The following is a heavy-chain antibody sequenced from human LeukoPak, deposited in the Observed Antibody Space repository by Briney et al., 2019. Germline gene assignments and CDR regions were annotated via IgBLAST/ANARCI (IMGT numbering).Heavy chain of an antibody. CDR2: IYSGGST. V-gene: IGHV3-66*01. CDR3: ASRVMGSGWYRVAY. CDR1: EFTVSSNY. J-gene: IGHJ4*02. D-gene: IGHD6-19*01. Sequence: GGSLRLSCAASEFTVSSNYMSWVRQAPGKGLEWVSVIYSGGSTYYADSVKGRFTISRDNSKNTLSLQMNSLRAEDTAVYYCASRVMGSGWYRVAYWGQGTLVTVSS.